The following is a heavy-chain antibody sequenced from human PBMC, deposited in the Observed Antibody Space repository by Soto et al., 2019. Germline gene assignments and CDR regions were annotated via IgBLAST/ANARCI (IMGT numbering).Heavy chain of an antibody. CDR1: GGSISSYY. D-gene: IGHD6-19*01. V-gene: IGHV4-59*12. Sequence: SETLSLTCTVSGGSISSYYWSWIRQPPGKGLEWIGYIYYSGSTHYADSVKGRSTIARDNSKNTLYLQVNSLRAEDTAVYYCARSEQWLVSAFDIWGQGTMVTVSS. CDR2: IYYSGST. J-gene: IGHJ3*02. CDR3: ARSEQWLVSAFDI.